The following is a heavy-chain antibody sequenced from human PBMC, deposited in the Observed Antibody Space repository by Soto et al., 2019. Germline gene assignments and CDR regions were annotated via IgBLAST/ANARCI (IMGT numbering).Heavy chain of an antibody. CDR3: ARGSFYADFWSGYSRDYAFDI. CDR1: GGSFSGYY. D-gene: IGHD3-3*01. Sequence: SETLSLTCAVYGGSFSGYYWSWIRQPPGKGLEWIGEINHSGSTNYNPSLKSRVTISVDTSKNQFSLKLSSVTAADTAVYYCARGSFYADFWSGYSRDYAFDIWGQGTMVTVSS. V-gene: IGHV4-34*01. CDR2: INHSGST. J-gene: IGHJ3*02.